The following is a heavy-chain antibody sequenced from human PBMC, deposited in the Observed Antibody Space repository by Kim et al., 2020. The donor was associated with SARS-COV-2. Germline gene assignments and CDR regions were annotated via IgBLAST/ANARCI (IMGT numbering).Heavy chain of an antibody. CDR2: IWYDGSNK. J-gene: IGHJ4*02. CDR1: GFTFSSYG. V-gene: IGHV3-33*01. Sequence: GGSLRLSCAASGFTFSSYGMHWVRQAPGKGLEWVAVIWYDGSNKYYADSVKGRFTISRDNSKNTLYLQMNSLRAEDTAVYYCARDPAPIFGVVISYYFDYWGQGTLVTVSS. CDR3: ARDPAPIFGVVISYYFDY. D-gene: IGHD3-3*01.